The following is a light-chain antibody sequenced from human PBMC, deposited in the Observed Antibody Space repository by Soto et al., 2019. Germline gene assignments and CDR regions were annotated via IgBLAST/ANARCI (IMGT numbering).Light chain of an antibody. Sequence: QSARTHPASGSRSPGHGRTIFCTGTSSDVGGYNYVSWYQQHPGKAPKLMIYDVSNRPSGVSNRFSGSKSGNTASLTISGLQAEDEADYYCSSYTSSSTPYVFGTGTKVTVL. CDR2: DVS. V-gene: IGLV2-14*01. CDR1: SSDVGGYNY. J-gene: IGLJ1*01. CDR3: SSYTSSSTPYV.